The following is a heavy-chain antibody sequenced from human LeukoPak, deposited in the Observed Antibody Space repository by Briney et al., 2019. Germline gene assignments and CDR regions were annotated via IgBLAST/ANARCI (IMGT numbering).Heavy chain of an antibody. CDR3: AKDKGSSPDYYFDY. J-gene: IGHJ4*01. CDR2: ISGSGGST. D-gene: IGHD6-6*01. Sequence: PGRSLRLSCAASGFTFRNYAMTWVRQAPGKGLEWVSEISGSGGSTYYADSAKGRFTISRDNSKNTLYLQMNSLRAEDSALYYCAKDKGSSPDYYFDYWGHGTLVTVSS. V-gene: IGHV3-23*01. CDR1: GFTFRNYA.